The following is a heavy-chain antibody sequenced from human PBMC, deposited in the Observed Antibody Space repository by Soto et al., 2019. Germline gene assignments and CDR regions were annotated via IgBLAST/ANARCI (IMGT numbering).Heavy chain of an antibody. D-gene: IGHD3-22*01. J-gene: IGHJ5*02. Sequence: ESLQISCKGSGYSFTSYWIGWVRQMPGKGLEWMGIIYPGDSDTRYSPSFQGQVTISADKSISTAYLQWSSLKASDTAMYYCARLYYYDSSGYFWFDPWGQGTLVTVSS. CDR2: IYPGDSDT. CDR3: ARLYYYDSSGYFWFDP. V-gene: IGHV5-51*01. CDR1: GYSFTSYW.